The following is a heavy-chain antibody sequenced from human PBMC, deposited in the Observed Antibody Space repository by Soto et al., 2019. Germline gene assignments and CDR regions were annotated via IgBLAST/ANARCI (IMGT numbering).Heavy chain of an antibody. D-gene: IGHD5-18*01. J-gene: IGHJ6*04. CDR2: VIPMFDTA. CDR1: GGIFTNNA. Sequence: QVQVVQSGAEVKKPGSSVKVSCKVSGGIFTNNAISWVRQAPGQGLEWLGGVIPMFDTAYYEQICRGRLRISADGATTTAYMELSGLTSADTAVYFCATGGHNDGYNFYHGMDVWGEGTTVSVSA. CDR3: ATGGHNDGYNFYHGMDV. V-gene: IGHV1-69*01.